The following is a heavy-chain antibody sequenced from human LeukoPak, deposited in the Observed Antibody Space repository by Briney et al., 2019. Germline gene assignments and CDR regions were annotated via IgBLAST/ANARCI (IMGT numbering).Heavy chain of an antibody. J-gene: IGHJ4*02. Sequence: SETLSLTCDVYSGSFSGNYWSWIRQPPGKGLEWIGEINHSGSTNYNPSLKSRVTISVDTSKNQFSLKLSSVTAADTAVYYCASGTYCSGGSCYSATDYWGQGTLVTVSS. V-gene: IGHV4-34*01. CDR2: INHSGST. D-gene: IGHD2-15*01. CDR1: SGSFSGNY. CDR3: ASGTYCSGGSCYSATDY.